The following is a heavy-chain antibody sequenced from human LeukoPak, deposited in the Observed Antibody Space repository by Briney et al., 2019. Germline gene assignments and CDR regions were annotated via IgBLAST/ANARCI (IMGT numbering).Heavy chain of an antibody. V-gene: IGHV1-2*02. J-gene: IGHJ5*02. CDR2: INPNSGGT. CDR3: ASSRYTMYKCFDP. D-gene: IGHD2-2*02. CDR1: GYTFTGYY. Sequence: ASVKVSCKASGYTFTGYYMHWVRQAPGQGLEWMGWINPNSGGTNYAQKFQGRVTMTRDTSISTAYMELSRLRSDGTAVSSCASSRYTMYKCFDPWGQGTLVTVSS.